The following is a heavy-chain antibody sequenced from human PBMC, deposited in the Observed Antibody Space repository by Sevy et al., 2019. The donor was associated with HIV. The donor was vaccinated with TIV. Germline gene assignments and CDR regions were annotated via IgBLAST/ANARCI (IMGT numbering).Heavy chain of an antibody. Sequence: SETLSLTCSVSGGSISSYFWTWVRQSPGKGLEWIGNIYFTGNTDYSPSDKSRVPLSLDTSKSQFSLTLKSVTAADTAIYFCARDSTTRPRVLDYWGQGTLVTVSS. V-gene: IGHV4-59*01. CDR1: GGSISSYF. CDR3: ARDSTTRPRVLDY. CDR2: IYFTGNT. J-gene: IGHJ4*02. D-gene: IGHD1-1*01.